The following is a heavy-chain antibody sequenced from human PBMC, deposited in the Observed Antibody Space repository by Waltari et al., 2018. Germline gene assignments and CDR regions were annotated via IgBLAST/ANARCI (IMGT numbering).Heavy chain of an antibody. Sequence: EVQLVESGGGLVKPGGSLRLSCAASGFTFSSYSMNWVRQAPGKGLEGVSAISRSSSYIYYADSVKGRFTIARDNAKNALYLQMNSLRAEDTAVYYCARDLRGYSYGLGGYWGQGTLVTVSS. V-gene: IGHV3-21*01. J-gene: IGHJ4*02. CDR3: ARDLRGYSYGLGGY. D-gene: IGHD5-18*01. CDR2: ISRSSSYI. CDR1: GFTFSSYS.